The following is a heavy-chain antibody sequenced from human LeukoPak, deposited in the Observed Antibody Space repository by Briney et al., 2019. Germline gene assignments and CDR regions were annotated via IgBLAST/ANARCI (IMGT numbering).Heavy chain of an antibody. V-gene: IGHV4-39*07. CDR2: IYYSGST. Sequence: SETLSLTCTVSGDSISSRSYYWGWIRQPPGRGLEWIGSIYYSGSTYYNPSLKSRVTISVDTSKNQFSLKLSSVTAADTAVYYCARLVTVRGVIIARRYYYMDVWGKGTTVTISS. J-gene: IGHJ6*03. CDR3: ARLVTVRGVIIARRYYYMDV. D-gene: IGHD3-10*01. CDR1: GDSISSRSYY.